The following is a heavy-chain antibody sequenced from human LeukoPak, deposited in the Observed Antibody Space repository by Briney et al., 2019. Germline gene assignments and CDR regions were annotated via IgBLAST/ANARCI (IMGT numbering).Heavy chain of an antibody. D-gene: IGHD6-13*01. CDR1: GFTFSSYW. Sequence: PGGSLRLSCAASGFTFSSYWMSWVRQAPGKGLEWVANIKQDGSEKYYVDSVKGRFTISRDNAKNSLYPQMNSLRAEDTAVYYCARDRAAPGDYYYMDGWGKGTTVTVSS. CDR3: ARDRAAPGDYYYMDG. J-gene: IGHJ6*03. V-gene: IGHV3-7*01. CDR2: IKQDGSEK.